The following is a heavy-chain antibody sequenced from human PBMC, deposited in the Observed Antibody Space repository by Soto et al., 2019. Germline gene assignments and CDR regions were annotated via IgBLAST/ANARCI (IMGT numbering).Heavy chain of an antibody. V-gene: IGHV2-5*02. J-gene: IGHJ4*02. D-gene: IGHD3-3*01. CDR2: IYWDDDK. Sequence: QITLNESGPTVVRPTETLTLTCRFSGFSLTTSGVGVGWIRQSPGKAPELLALIYWDDDKRYSACLKSRLTITKDTSKNKVVLTVSDLDPTDTATYYCAHRVLRTVFGLVTTTAIYFDFWGQGTPVAVSS. CDR1: GFSLTTSGVG. CDR3: AHRVLRTVFGLVTTTAIYFDF.